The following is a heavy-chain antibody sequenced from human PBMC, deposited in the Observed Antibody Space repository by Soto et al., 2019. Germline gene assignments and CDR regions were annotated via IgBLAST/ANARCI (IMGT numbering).Heavy chain of an antibody. CDR1: GGTFSSYA. CDR3: ARDKVGYYDSSGYFRVSVPPDYYYGMDV. Sequence: QVQLVQSGAEVKKPGSSVKVSCKASGGTFSSYAISWVRQAPGQGLEWRGGIIPIVGTANYAQKFQGRVTITAVNSTSTAYMVLSSLRSEDTAVYYCARDKVGYYDSSGYFRVSVPPDYYYGMDVWGQGTTVTISS. D-gene: IGHD3-22*01. CDR2: IIPIVGTA. V-gene: IGHV1-69*06. J-gene: IGHJ6*02.